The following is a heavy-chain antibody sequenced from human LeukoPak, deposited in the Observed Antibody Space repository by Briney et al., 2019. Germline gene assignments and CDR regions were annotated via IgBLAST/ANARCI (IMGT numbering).Heavy chain of an antibody. CDR3: ARVPTPRYCSSTSCYYFDY. D-gene: IGHD2-2*01. V-gene: IGHV4-34*01. CDR1: GGSFSGYY. J-gene: IGHJ4*02. Sequence: SETLSLTCAVYGGSFSGYYWSWIRQPPGKGLEWIGEINHSGSTNYNPSLKSRVTISVDTSKNQFSLKLSSVTAADTAAYYCARVPTPRYCSSTSCYYFDYWGQGTLVTVSS. CDR2: INHSGST.